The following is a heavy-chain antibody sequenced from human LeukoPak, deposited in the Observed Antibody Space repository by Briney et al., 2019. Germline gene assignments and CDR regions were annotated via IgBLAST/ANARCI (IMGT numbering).Heavy chain of an antibody. CDR2: IDPSDSYT. D-gene: IGHD6-13*01. Sequence: AGESLKISCKGSGYNFTNYWISWVRQMPGKGLEWMGRIDPSDSYTNYSPSFQGHVTISADKSITTAYLQWSSLKASDTAMYYCATGAGAAAGNCWGQGTLVTVSS. CDR1: GYNFTNYW. V-gene: IGHV5-10-1*01. J-gene: IGHJ4*02. CDR3: ATGAGAAAGNC.